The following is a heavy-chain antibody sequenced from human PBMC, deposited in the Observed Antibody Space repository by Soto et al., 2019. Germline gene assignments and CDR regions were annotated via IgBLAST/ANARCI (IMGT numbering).Heavy chain of an antibody. V-gene: IGHV2-5*01. CDR2: IYWNDEK. CDR3: AHEGYGSANWFDA. Sequence: QITLEESGPTLVKPTQTLTLTCTFSGFSLSTTGVGVAWIRQPPGKALEWLALIYWNDEKRYSPSLKSRLTTTTHTAKHELVLTLTNMAPAQAATYYIAHEGYGSANWFDAWGQGPLVTVPS. D-gene: IGHD6-13*01. CDR1: GFSLSTTGVG. J-gene: IGHJ5*02.